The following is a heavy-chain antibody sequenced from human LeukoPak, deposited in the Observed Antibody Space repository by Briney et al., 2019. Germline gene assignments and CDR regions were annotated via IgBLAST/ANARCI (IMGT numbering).Heavy chain of an antibody. D-gene: IGHD3-22*01. CDR1: GGSISNYY. Sequence: SETLSLTCTVSGGSISNYYWNWIRQPPGKGLEWIGYMYYSGTSGTTKYSPSLTSRVTISVDTSKNQFSLKLTSVTAADTAVYYCARAGVYYYSFANFDSWGQGTLVTVSS. J-gene: IGHJ4*02. CDR3: ARAGVYYYSFANFDS. CDR2: MYYSGTSGTT. V-gene: IGHV4-59*12.